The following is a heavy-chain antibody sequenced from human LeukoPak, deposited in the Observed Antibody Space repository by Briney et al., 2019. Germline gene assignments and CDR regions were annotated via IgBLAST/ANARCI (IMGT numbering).Heavy chain of an antibody. Sequence: GALVKVSCKASGYTFTGYYMHWVRQAPGQGLEWMGWINPNSGGTNYAQKFQGRVTMTRDTSISTAYMELSRLRSDDTAVYYCARDSRYYYYYMDVWGKGTTVTVSS. V-gene: IGHV1-2*02. J-gene: IGHJ6*03. CDR3: ARDSRYYYYYMDV. CDR2: INPNSGGT. CDR1: GYTFTGYY.